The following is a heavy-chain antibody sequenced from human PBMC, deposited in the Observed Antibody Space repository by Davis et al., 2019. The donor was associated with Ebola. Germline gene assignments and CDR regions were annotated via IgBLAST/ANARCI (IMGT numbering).Heavy chain of an antibody. J-gene: IGHJ5*02. D-gene: IGHD1-26*01. V-gene: IGHV1-69*05. CDR3: ARPIVGATGWFDP. Sequence: SVKVSCKASGGTFSRHAITWVRQAPGQGLEWMGGIIPIFGTANYAQKLQGRVTMTTDTSTSTAYMELRSLRSDDTAVYYCARPIVGATGWFDPWGQGTLVTVSS. CDR1: GGTFSRHA. CDR2: IIPIFGTA.